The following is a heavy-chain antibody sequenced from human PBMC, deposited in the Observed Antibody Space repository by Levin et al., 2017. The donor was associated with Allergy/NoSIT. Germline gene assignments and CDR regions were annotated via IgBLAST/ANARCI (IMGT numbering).Heavy chain of an antibody. Sequence: SETLSLTCTVSGDSISSNRWNWLRQPPGKELEWIGCLYYSGSTKYNPSLKSRVTISVDATKNQFSLKLSSVTAADTAVYYCARDQGSSGWYGWIDSWGQGTLVTVSS. CDR2: LYYSGST. CDR1: GDSISSNR. J-gene: IGHJ5*01. V-gene: IGHV4-59*01. CDR3: ARDQGSSGWYGWIDS. D-gene: IGHD6-19*01.